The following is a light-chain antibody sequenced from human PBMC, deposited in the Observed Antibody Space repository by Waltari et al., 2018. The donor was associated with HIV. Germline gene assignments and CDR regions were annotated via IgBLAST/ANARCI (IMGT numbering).Light chain of an antibody. CDR2: GNN. CDR1: SDNVGNQG. Sequence: QAGLTQPPSVSKGLRQTATLTCTGNSDNVGNQGATWLQQHQGHPPKLLFYGNNNRRSGISKRFSASRSGNTASLTITGLQPEDEADYFCSAWDRSLSAVVFGGGTTLIVL. CDR3: SAWDRSLSAVV. V-gene: IGLV10-54*04. J-gene: IGLJ2*01.